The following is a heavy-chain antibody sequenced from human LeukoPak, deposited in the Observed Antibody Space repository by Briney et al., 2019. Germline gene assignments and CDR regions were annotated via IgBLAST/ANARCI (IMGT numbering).Heavy chain of an antibody. D-gene: IGHD5-24*01. V-gene: IGHV4-34*01. CDR1: GGSFSGYY. CDR2: INHSGST. J-gene: IGHJ4*02. CDR3: ARQGRWLQLRDY. Sequence: SETLSLTCAVYGGSFSGYYWSWIRQPPGKGLEWIGEINHSGSTNYNPSLKSRVTISVDTSKNQFSLKLSSVTAADTAVYYCARQGRWLQLRDYWGQGTLVTVSS.